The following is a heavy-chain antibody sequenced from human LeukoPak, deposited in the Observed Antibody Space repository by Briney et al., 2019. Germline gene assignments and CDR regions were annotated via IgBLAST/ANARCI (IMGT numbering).Heavy chain of an antibody. CDR2: INPNSGGT. D-gene: IGHD3-22*01. Sequence: ASVKVSCKTSGYTFTDSYIHWVRQAPGQGLEWMGRINPNSGGTNYAQKFQGRVTMTRDTSISTAYMELSRLRSDDTAVYYCASPYDSSGFDYWGQGTLVTVSS. V-gene: IGHV1-2*06. J-gene: IGHJ4*02. CDR3: ASPYDSSGFDY. CDR1: GYTFTDSY.